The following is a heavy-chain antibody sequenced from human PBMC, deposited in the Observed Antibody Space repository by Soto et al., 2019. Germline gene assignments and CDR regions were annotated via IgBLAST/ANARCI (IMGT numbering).Heavy chain of an antibody. V-gene: IGHV1-18*01. Sequence: QVHLVQSGAEVKKPGASVKVSCKASGYTFTSYGITWVRQAPGQGLGWMGLISAHNGNTDYAQKLQGRVIVTRDTSTSTAYMELRSLRSDDTAVYYCARGRYGDYWGQGALVTVSS. CDR1: GYTFTSYG. J-gene: IGHJ4*02. CDR2: ISAHNGNT. CDR3: ARGRYGDY. D-gene: IGHD1-1*01.